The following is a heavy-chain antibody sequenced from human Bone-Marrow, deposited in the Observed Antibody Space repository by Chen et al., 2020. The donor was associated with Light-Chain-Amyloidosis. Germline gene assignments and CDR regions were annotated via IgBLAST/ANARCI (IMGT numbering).Heavy chain of an antibody. CDR1: GFTFSNYA. Sequence: QVQLVESGGGVVQPGRSLRLSCTASGFTFSNYAMHWVRQAPGKGLEWVTLISFDGSNIHYGDSVRGRFTISRDNSKDTVYLQMDSLTPEDTALYFCSKGGDGQVTMDSWGQGTLVIVSS. CDR2: ISFDGSNI. J-gene: IGHJ4*02. CDR3: SKGGDGQVTMDS. D-gene: IGHD2-21*02. V-gene: IGHV3-30*18.